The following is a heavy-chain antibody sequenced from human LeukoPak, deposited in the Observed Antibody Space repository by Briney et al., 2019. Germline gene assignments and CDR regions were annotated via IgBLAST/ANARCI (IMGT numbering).Heavy chain of an antibody. CDR3: ARDVTGDLDY. D-gene: IGHD3-10*01. V-gene: IGHV3-7*05. CDR2: IKEDASQK. Sequence: PGGSLGLSCAASGFTFSTYWMAWVRQAPGKGLEWVANIKEDASQKNYVDSVKGRFTISRDNAKNSLYLQMDSLRAEDTAVYYCARDVTGDLDYWGQGTLVTVSS. CDR1: GFTFSTYW. J-gene: IGHJ4*02.